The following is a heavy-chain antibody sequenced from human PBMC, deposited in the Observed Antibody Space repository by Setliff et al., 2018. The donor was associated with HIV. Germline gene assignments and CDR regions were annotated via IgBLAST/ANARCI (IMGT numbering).Heavy chain of an antibody. D-gene: IGHD1-26*01. V-gene: IGHV4-61*02. Sequence: PSETLSLTCTVSGGFISTGGYSWSWIRQPPGKGLEWIGRIYKSGSTDYNPSLKSRVTILVDASKNQYSLRLSSVTAADTAVYYCAREGGAYSGNPSDFWGQGTLVTVSS. CDR2: IYKSGST. CDR1: GGFISTGGYS. J-gene: IGHJ4*02. CDR3: AREGGAYSGNPSDF.